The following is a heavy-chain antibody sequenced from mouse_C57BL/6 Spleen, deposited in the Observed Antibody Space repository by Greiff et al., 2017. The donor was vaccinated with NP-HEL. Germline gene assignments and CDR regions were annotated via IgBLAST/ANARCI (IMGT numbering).Heavy chain of an antibody. D-gene: IGHD2-3*01. CDR3: ARGWLVERYFDY. CDR1: GFTFSSYA. Sequence: DVHLVESGGGLVKPGGSLKLSCAASGFTFSSYAMSWVRQTPEKRLEWVATISDGGSYTYYPDNVKGRFTISRDNAKNNLYLQMSHLKSEDTAMYYCARGWLVERYFDYWGQGTTLTVSS. V-gene: IGHV5-4*01. J-gene: IGHJ2*01. CDR2: ISDGGSYT.